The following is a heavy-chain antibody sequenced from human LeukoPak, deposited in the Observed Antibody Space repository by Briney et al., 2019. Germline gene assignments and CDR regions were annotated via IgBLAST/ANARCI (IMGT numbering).Heavy chain of an antibody. J-gene: IGHJ4*02. Sequence: GGSLGLSCAASGFTFSNYAMYWVRQAPGRGLEYVSAISTNGGSTDYANSVKGRFTISRDNSDNRVFLQMCTLRAEDTAVYYCAQGAYDYIEIAYLDYWGQGSLVTVSS. CDR3: AQGAYDYIEIAYLDY. V-gene: IGHV3-64*01. CDR2: ISTNGGST. D-gene: IGHD5-12*01. CDR1: GFTFSNYA.